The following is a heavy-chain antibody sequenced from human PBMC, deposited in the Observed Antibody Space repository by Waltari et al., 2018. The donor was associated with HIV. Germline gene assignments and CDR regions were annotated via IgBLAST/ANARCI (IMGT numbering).Heavy chain of an antibody. CDR3: AKSRGSGSYYLDY. CDR2: ISFDGTNK. V-gene: IGHV3-30*18. D-gene: IGHD3-10*01. Sequence: QVQLVESGGGVVPPGRPLRLSCAASAFTFSSSGLPWVRQAPGKGLEWVAVISFDGTNKNYADSVQGRVTISRDNSKSSLYLQVDAPTIDDTALYYCAKSRGSGSYYLDYWGQGTLVTVSS. J-gene: IGHJ4*02. CDR1: AFTFSSSG.